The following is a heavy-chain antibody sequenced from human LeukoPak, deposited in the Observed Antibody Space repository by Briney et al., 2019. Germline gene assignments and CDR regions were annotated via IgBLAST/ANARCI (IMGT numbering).Heavy chain of an antibody. D-gene: IGHD3-10*01. V-gene: IGHV4-59*01. Sequence: SSETLSLTCTVSGGSISSYYWSWIRQPPGKGLEWIGYIYYSGSTNYNPSLKSRVTIPVEKSKNQFSLKLSSVTAADTAAYYCARLTMVRGVTFDYWGQGTLVTVSS. CDR1: GGSISSYY. CDR3: ARLTMVRGVTFDY. CDR2: IYYSGST. J-gene: IGHJ4*02.